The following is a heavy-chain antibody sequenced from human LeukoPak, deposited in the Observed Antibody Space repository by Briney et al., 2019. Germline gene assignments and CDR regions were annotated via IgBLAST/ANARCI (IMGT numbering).Heavy chain of an antibody. CDR3: ARDRDNWNLDY. CDR2: INSRSCNI. CDR1: GFTFPSYS. D-gene: IGHD1-20*01. Sequence: GGSLRLSCAASGFTFPSYSMNWVRQAPGKGLVWLSSINSRSCNIYYADSVKGRFTIYRDNAKNSLYLQMNSLRAEDTAVYYCARDRDNWNLDYWGQGTLVTVSS. V-gene: IGHV3-21*01. J-gene: IGHJ4*02.